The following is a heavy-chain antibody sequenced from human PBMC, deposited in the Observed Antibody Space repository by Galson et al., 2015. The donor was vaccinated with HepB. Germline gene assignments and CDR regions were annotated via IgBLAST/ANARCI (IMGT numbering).Heavy chain of an antibody. J-gene: IGHJ4*02. Sequence: SLRLSCAASGFTDSSNYMSWVRQAPGKGLEWVSVIYSGGSTYYADSVKGRFTISRDNSKNTLYLQMNSLRAEDTAVYYCAGSIVGATDRDYWGQGTLVTVSS. D-gene: IGHD1-26*01. V-gene: IGHV3-66*01. CDR1: GFTDSSNY. CDR2: IYSGGST. CDR3: AGSIVGATDRDY.